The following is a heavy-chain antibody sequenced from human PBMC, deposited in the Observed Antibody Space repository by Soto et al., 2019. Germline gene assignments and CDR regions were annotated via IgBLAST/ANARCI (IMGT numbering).Heavy chain of an antibody. CDR2: ISGSGGST. J-gene: IGHJ4*02. CDR3: AKDRHSGSYFDY. V-gene: IGHV3-23*01. D-gene: IGHD1-26*01. Sequence: GGSLRLSCAASGFTFISYAISWVRQAPGKGLEWVSAISGSGGSTYYADSVKGRFTISRDNSKNTLYLQMNSLRAEDTAVYYCAKDRHSGSYFDYWGQGTLVTVSS. CDR1: GFTFISYA.